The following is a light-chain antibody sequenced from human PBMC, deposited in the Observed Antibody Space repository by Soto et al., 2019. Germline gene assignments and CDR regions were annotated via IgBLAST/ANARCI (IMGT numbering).Light chain of an antibody. V-gene: IGKV1-5*01. CDR1: QNIANW. CDR2: GAS. CDR3: QQYNTYSAT. Sequence: DIQMTQSPSSLSASVGDRVTITCRASQNIANWLAWYQQTPGKAPKILIYGASTLQTGVPSRFSGSGSGTEFTLTIRSLQPGDFATYYCQQYNTYSATFGQGTRLDIK. J-gene: IGKJ5*01.